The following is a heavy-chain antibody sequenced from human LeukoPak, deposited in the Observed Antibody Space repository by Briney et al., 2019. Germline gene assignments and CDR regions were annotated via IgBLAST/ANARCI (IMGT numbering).Heavy chain of an antibody. J-gene: IGHJ6*03. CDR1: GGSISSSSYY. CDR3: ARDTTDYYYYMDV. Sequence: SETLSLTCTVSGGSISSSSYYWGWIRQPPGKGLEWIGGIYYSGSTYYNPSLKSRVTISVDTSKNQFSLKLSSVTAADTAVYYCARDTTDYYYYMDVWGKGTTVTVSS. D-gene: IGHD1-1*01. V-gene: IGHV4-39*07. CDR2: IYYSGST.